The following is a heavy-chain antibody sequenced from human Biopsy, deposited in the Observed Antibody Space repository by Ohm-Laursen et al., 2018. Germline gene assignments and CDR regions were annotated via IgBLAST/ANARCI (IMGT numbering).Heavy chain of an antibody. V-gene: IGHV3-23*01. Sequence: GQTLSLTCAASGFTFGDAWMSWIRQAPGKGLEWVSAITGNGGRTFYADSVKGRFSISRDNTRDTLSLQLNSLRVDDTGIYYCATLSRRQAADYWGQGTLVTVSS. CDR3: ATLSRRQAADY. CDR1: GFTFGDAW. J-gene: IGHJ4*02. CDR2: ITGNGGRT. D-gene: IGHD2-15*01.